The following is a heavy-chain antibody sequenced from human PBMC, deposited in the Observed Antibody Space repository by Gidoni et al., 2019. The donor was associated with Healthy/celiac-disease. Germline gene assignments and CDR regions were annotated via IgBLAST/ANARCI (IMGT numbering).Heavy chain of an antibody. CDR1: GFTFSSYA. CDR2: ISGSGGST. V-gene: IGHV3-23*01. J-gene: IGHJ1*01. D-gene: IGHD4-17*01. Sequence: EVQLLESGGGLVQPGGSLRLSCAASGFTFSSYAMSWVRQAPGKGLEWVSAISGSGGSTYYADSVKGRFTISRDNSKNTLYLQMNSLRAEDTAVYYCAKGSTLTTVDTVGEYFQHWGQGTLVTVSS. CDR3: AKGSTLTTVDTVGEYFQH.